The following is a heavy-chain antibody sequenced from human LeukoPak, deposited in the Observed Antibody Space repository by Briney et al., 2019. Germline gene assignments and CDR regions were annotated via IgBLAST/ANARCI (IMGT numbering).Heavy chain of an antibody. V-gene: IGHV1-24*01. Sequence: ASVKVSRKCSGYTLTELSMHWVRQPPGKGLEWVGGFDPEDGETIYVQKFQGRVTMTEDTSTDTAYMELSSLRSEDTAVYYCATNLATVVTPAYYWGQGTLVTVSS. CDR3: ATNLATVVTPAYY. CDR1: GYTLTELS. CDR2: FDPEDGET. D-gene: IGHD4-23*01. J-gene: IGHJ4*02.